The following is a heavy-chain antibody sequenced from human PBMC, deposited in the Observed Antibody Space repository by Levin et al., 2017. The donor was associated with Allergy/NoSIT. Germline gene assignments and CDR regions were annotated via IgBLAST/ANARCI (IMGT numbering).Heavy chain of an antibody. CDR2: IGIAGDT. J-gene: IGHJ4*02. V-gene: IGHV3-13*01. D-gene: IGHD5-12*01. Sequence: ETLSLTCAASGFTFSTYDMHWVRQTSGKGLEWVSVIGIAGDTYYSGSVRGRFTISRDNAKNSFYLQMNSLTAGDTAVYYCATAVANTYSFDYWGQGTLVTVSS. CDR3: ATAVANTYSFDY. CDR1: GFTFSTYD.